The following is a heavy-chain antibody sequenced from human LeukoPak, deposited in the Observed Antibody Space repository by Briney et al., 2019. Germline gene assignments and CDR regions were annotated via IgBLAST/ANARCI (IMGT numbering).Heavy chain of an antibody. CDR1: GYTFTTYH. CDR2: INRSGGST. Sequence: ASVKVSCKAPGYTFTTYHMHWVRQAPGQGLEWMGKINRSGGSTVYAQRFQDRVTVTRDTSTSTVYMELTSLTSEDTAVYWCAREGAGTDYYLDSWGQGTLVTVSS. D-gene: IGHD3-10*01. J-gene: IGHJ4*02. CDR3: AREGAGTDYYLDS. V-gene: IGHV1-46*01.